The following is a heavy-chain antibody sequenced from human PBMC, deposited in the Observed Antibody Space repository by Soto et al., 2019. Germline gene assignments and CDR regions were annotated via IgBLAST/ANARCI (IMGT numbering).Heavy chain of an antibody. CDR3: ASVPDR. Sequence: QLQLQESGSGLVKPSQTLSLTCAVSGGSISSGGYSWSWIRQPPGKGLDWIVYIYHSGSTYSNPPLKSRVTISVDRSTNKFSLKLSSVTAADTAVYYCASVPDRWGQGTLVTVSS. J-gene: IGHJ5*02. V-gene: IGHV4-30-2*01. CDR1: GGSISSGGYS. D-gene: IGHD2-2*01. CDR2: IYHSGST.